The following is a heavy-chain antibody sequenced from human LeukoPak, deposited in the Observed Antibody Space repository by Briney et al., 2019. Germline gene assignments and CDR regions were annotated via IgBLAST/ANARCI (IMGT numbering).Heavy chain of an antibody. CDR3: TKDPGVDWNYHEY. CDR1: GFSFREYG. Sequence: GGSLRLSCAASGFSFREYGMHWVRQAPGKGLQWVAVISHDGSKKYYADSVKGRLAISRDNSKNTLYLQMNSLRPEDTAVYYCTKDPGVDWNYHEYWGQGTLVTVSS. CDR2: ISHDGSKK. D-gene: IGHD1-1*01. J-gene: IGHJ4*02. V-gene: IGHV3-30*18.